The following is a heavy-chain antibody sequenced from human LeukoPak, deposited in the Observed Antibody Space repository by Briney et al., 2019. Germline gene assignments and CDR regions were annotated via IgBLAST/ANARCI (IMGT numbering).Heavy chain of an antibody. CDR3: AAMQHPRGDGYIHY. V-gene: IGHV4-39*07. D-gene: IGHD6-13*01. J-gene: IGHJ4*02. CDR1: GGSISSSSYY. CDR2: IYYSGST. Sequence: SETLSLTCTVSGGSISSSSYYWGWIRQPPGRGLEWIGSIYYSGSTNYNPSLKSRVTISVDTSKNQFSLKLSSVTAADTAVYYCAAMQHPRGDGYIHYWGQGTLVTVSS.